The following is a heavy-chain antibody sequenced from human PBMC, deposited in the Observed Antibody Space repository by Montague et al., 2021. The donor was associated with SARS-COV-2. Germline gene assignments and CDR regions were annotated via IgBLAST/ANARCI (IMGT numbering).Heavy chain of an antibody. J-gene: IGHJ4*02. D-gene: IGHD3-3*01. CDR2: IDWDDDK. CDR1: GFSLSTSGMC. CDR3: ARSFSIFGVVIIPAYFDY. Sequence: PALVKPTQTLTLTCTFSGFSLSTSGMCVSWIRQPPGKALEWLALIDWDDDKYYSTSLKTRLTISKNTSKNQVVLTMTNMDPVDTATYYCARSFSIFGVVIIPAYFDYWGQGTLDTVSS. V-gene: IGHV2-70*01.